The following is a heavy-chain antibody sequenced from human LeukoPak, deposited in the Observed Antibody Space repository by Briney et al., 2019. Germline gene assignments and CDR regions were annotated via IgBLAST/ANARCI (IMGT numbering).Heavy chain of an antibody. J-gene: IGHJ6*02. CDR3: ARLSRIATAGAYSYHSLDI. D-gene: IGHD6-13*01. Sequence: SETLSLTCTVSGGSINDHAWCWIRQPPGRGLEWIGCVYYTGSSEYNASLKSRLTISTDTSNNQLSLKVTSVTAADTAIYSCARLSRIATAGAYSYHSLDIWGQGTTVTVSS. V-gene: IGHV4-59*11. CDR1: GGSINDHA. CDR2: VYYTGSS.